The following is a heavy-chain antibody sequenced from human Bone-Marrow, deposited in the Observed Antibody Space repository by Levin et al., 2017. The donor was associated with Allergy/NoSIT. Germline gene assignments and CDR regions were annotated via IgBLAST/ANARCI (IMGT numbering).Heavy chain of an antibody. CDR3: ARAGRWELLWGVPGDDAFDI. V-gene: IGHV3-33*01. D-gene: IGHD1-26*01. CDR1: GFTFSSYG. J-gene: IGHJ3*02. CDR2: IWYDGSNK. Sequence: PGGSLRLSCAASGFTFSSYGMHWVRQAPGKGLEWVAVIWYDGSNKYYADSVKGRFTISRDNSKNTLYLQMNSLRAEDTAVYYCARAGRWELLWGVPGDDAFDIWGQGTMVTVSS.